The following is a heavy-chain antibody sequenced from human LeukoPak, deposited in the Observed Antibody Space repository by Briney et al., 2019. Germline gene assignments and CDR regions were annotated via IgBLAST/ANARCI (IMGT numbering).Heavy chain of an antibody. Sequence: GGSLRLSCADSELTFRDSWMHWVRQAPGKGLVWVSHISADGTTTTYADSVKGRFTISRDNSKNTLYLQMNSLRAEDTAVYYCAKETGYNYGYDAFDIWGQGTMVSVSS. D-gene: IGHD5-18*01. CDR3: AKETGYNYGYDAFDI. CDR2: ISADGTTT. CDR1: ELTFRDSW. V-gene: IGHV3-74*01. J-gene: IGHJ3*02.